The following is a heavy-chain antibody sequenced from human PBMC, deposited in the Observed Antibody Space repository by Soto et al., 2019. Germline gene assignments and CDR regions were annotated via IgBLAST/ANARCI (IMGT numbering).Heavy chain of an antibody. Sequence: EVQLVESGGGLVQPGGSLRLSCAASGFTFSRYDMHWVRQATGKGLEWVSAIGTAGDTYYPGSVKGRFTISRENAKNSFYLQMNSLRARDTAVYYCARSNYCSGGSCNQKAFDIWGQGTMVTVSS. CDR1: GFTFSRYD. V-gene: IGHV3-13*01. J-gene: IGHJ3*02. CDR2: IGTAGDT. CDR3: ARSNYCSGGSCNQKAFDI. D-gene: IGHD2-15*01.